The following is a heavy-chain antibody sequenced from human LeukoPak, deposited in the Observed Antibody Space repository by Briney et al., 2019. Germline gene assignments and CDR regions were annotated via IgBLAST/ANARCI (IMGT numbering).Heavy chain of an antibody. J-gene: IGHJ6*03. Sequence: PGGSLRLSCAASGFTFSSYGMSWVRQAPGKGREGVSSISTSSSYIYYADSVKGRFTISRDNAKNSLFLQMNSLRAEDTAVYYCARAHGAGGLGYQYMDVWGKGTTVTISS. V-gene: IGHV3-21*01. CDR1: GFTFSSYG. CDR3: ARAHGAGGLGYQYMDV. D-gene: IGHD2-2*01. CDR2: ISTSSSYI.